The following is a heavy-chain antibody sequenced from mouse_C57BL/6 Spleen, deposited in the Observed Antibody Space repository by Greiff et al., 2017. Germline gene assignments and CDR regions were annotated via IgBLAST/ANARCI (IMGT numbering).Heavy chain of an antibody. D-gene: IGHD4-1*01. CDR2: INPNNGGT. J-gene: IGHJ3*01. Sequence: VQLQQSGPELVKPGASVKISCKASGYTFTDYYMNWVKQRHGKSLEWIGDINPNNGGTSYNKKFKGKTTLTVDKSYSAAYMGLRSLTSEESAVYYGTCGTGWFAYWGQGTLVTVSA. CDR1: GYTFTDYY. V-gene: IGHV1-26*01. CDR3: TCGTGWFAY.